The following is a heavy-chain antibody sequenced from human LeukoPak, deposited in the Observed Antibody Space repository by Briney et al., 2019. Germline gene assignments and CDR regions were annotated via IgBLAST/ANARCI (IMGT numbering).Heavy chain of an antibody. Sequence: PGGSLRLSCAASGFIFSYYGMHWVRQAPGKGLEWVAFISYDGTNKYYADSVKGRFSISRDNSKNSLYLQMNSLRAEDTALYYCASDSDDILTGYGAFDNWGQGTMVTVSS. CDR2: ISYDGTNK. V-gene: IGHV3-30*03. D-gene: IGHD3-9*01. CDR3: ASDSDDILTGYGAFDN. CDR1: GFIFSYYG. J-gene: IGHJ3*02.